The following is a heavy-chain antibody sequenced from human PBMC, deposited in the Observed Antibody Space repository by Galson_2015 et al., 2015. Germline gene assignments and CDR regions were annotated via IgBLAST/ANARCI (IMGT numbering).Heavy chain of an antibody. CDR2: ISSSSSTI. V-gene: IGHV3-48*02. CDR1: GFTFSSYS. J-gene: IGHJ4*02. D-gene: IGHD6-13*01. Sequence: SLRLSCAASGFTFSSYSMNWVRQAPGKGLEWVSYISSSSSTIYYADSVEGRFTISRDNAKNSLYLQMNSLRDEDTAVYYCARELIAAAGDGYWGQGTLVTVSS. CDR3: ARELIAAAGDGY.